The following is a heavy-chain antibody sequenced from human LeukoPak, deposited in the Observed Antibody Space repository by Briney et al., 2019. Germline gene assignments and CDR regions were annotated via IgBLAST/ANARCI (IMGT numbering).Heavy chain of an antibody. J-gene: IGHJ4*02. CDR3: ARDLAVTTQLDY. CDR1: GGSISSGSYY. V-gene: IGHV4-61*02. D-gene: IGHD4-17*01. Sequence: SQTLSLTCTVSGGSISSGSYYWSWIRQPAGKGLEWIGRIYTSGSTNYNPSLKSRVTISVDTSKNQFSLKLSSVTAADTAVYYCARDLAVTTQLDYWGQGTLVTVSS. CDR2: IYTSGST.